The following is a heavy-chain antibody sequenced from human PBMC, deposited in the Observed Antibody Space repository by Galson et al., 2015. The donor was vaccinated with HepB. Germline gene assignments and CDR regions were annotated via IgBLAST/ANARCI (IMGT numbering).Heavy chain of an antibody. V-gene: IGHV3-33*01. D-gene: IGHD6-13*01. CDR1: GFTFSNYG. Sequence: SLRLSCAASGFTFSNYGMHWVRQAPGKGLEWVAFIWYDGSNKYYVDSVKGRFTIARDNSKNTVFLQMNSLGVDDTAVYYCARGAAAVASSLDIWGQGTTVSVSS. J-gene: IGHJ3*02. CDR2: IWYDGSNK. CDR3: ARGAAAVASSLDI.